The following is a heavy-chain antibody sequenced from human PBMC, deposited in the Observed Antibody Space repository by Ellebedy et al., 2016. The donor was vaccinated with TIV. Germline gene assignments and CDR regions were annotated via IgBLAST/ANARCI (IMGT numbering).Heavy chain of an antibody. CDR3: AKGRGGGSDTSAPRYYFDY. CDR1: GFTFSSCA. Sequence: GESLKISCAASGFTFSSCAMSWVRQAPGKGLEWVSTISNTGSRTYYADSVEGRFIISRDNSKKTLYLQMNSLRAEDTAVYYCAKGRGGGSDTSAPRYYFDYWGRGTLVTVSS. CDR2: ISNTGSRT. V-gene: IGHV3-23*01. D-gene: IGHD3-22*01. J-gene: IGHJ4*02.